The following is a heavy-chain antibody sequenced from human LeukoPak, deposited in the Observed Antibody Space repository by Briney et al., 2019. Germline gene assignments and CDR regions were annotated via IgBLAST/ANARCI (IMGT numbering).Heavy chain of an antibody. D-gene: IGHD1-26*01. CDR2: IYYSGST. CDR1: GFTFSNFE. J-gene: IGHJ4*02. Sequence: GSLRLSCAASGFTFSNFEMNWVRQPPGKGLEWIGSIYYSGSTYYNPSLKSRVTISVDTSKNQFSLKLSSVTAADTAVYYCVGARGGIDYWGQGTLVTVSS. CDR3: VGARGGIDY. V-gene: IGHV4-59*05.